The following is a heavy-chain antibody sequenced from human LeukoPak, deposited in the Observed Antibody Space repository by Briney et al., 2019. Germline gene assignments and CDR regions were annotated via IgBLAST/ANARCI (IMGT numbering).Heavy chain of an antibody. D-gene: IGHD2-15*01. J-gene: IGHJ4*02. V-gene: IGHV1-2*02. CDR1: GYTFSDYY. CDR2: LHTDSGGT. CDR3: ARGAPLNCDGYNCYLIYFDY. Sequence: GASVKVSCKASGYTFSDYYIHWVRQAPGQGLEWMGWLHTDSGGTNYGRQFQGRISMTRETPISTAYMELSSLRSDDMDVYYCARGAPLNCDGYNCYLIYFDYWGQGSLVTVSS.